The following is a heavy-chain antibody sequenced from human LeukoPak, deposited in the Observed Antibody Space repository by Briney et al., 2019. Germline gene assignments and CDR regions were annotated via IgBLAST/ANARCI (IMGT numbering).Heavy chain of an antibody. V-gene: IGHV1-2*02. CDR2: IGPHSTFT. J-gene: IGHJ4*02. CDR3: VREGEGPLSKDFDY. D-gene: IGHD2/OR15-2a*01. Sequence: ASMKVSCKSSGFTFTDHYIHWVRQRPGQGLEWMGYIGPHSTFTSSPREFQGRFTMTRDASMSTAYMELTRLTSDDTAVYYCVREGEGPLSKDFDYWGQGTLVTVSS. CDR1: GFTFTDHY.